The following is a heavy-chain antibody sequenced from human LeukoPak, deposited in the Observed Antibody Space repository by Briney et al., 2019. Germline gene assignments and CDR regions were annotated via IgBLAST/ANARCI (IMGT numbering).Heavy chain of an antibody. CDR2: IYYSGST. Sequence: SQTLSLTCTVSGGSISSGDYYWSWIRQPSGKGLEWIGYIYYSGSTYYNPSLKSRVTISVDTSKNQFSLKLSSVTAADTAVYYCARGYCSSTSCYPANDAFDIWGQGTMVTVSS. J-gene: IGHJ3*02. CDR1: GGSISSGDYY. V-gene: IGHV4-30-4*08. D-gene: IGHD2-2*01. CDR3: ARGYCSSTSCYPANDAFDI.